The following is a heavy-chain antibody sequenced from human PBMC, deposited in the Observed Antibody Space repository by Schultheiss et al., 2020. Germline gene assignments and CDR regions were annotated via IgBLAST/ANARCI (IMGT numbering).Heavy chain of an antibody. J-gene: IGHJ6*04. CDR2: ISSSGSTI. Sequence: GGSLRLSCAASGFTFSSYEMNWVRQAPGQGLEWVSYISSSGSTIYYADSVKGRFTISRDNAKNSLYLQMNSLRAEDTAVYYCARDPSLSILEWYYGMDVWGKGSTV. V-gene: IGHV3-48*03. CDR3: ARDPSLSILEWYYGMDV. D-gene: IGHD3-3*01. CDR1: GFTFSSYE.